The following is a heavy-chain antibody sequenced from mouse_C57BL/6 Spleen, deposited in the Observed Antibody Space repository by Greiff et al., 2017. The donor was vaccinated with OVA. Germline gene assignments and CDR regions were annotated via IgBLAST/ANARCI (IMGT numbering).Heavy chain of an antibody. CDR2: ISDGGSYT. CDR1: GFTFSSYA. D-gene: IGHD2-3*01. V-gene: IGHV5-4*01. J-gene: IGHJ3*01. CDR3: ARVDGYLGFAY. Sequence: VQLQESGGGLVKPGGSLKLSCAASGFTFSSYAMSWVRQTPEKRLEWVATISDGGSYTYYPDNVKGRFTISRDNAKNNLYLQMSHLKSEDTAMYYCARVDGYLGFAYWGQGTLVTVSA.